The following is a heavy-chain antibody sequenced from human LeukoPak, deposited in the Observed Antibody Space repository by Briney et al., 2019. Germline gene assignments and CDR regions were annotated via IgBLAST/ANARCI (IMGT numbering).Heavy chain of an antibody. CDR1: GFTFSSYA. CDR2: MSYDGSNK. J-gene: IGHJ4*02. Sequence: PGRSLRLSCAASGFTFSSYAMHWVRQAPGKGLEWVAVMSYDGSNKYYADSVKGRFTISRDNSKNTLYLQVSSLRDDDTAIYYCARDPRGPTGYDHSGRDTFDYWGQGTLVTVSS. D-gene: IGHD3-22*01. CDR3: ARDPRGPTGYDHSGRDTFDY. V-gene: IGHV3-30*04.